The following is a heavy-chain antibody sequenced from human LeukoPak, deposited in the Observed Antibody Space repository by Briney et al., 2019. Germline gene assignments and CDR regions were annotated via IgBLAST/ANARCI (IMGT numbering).Heavy chain of an antibody. D-gene: IGHD3-10*01. V-gene: IGHV3-30*18. CDR1: GFTLSNYG. J-gene: IGHJ5*02. Sequence: GGSLRLSCAASGFTLSNYGMHWVRQAPGKGLEWVAIISYDGSNEYYADSVKGRFTISRDNSKNTLYLQMNSLRAEDTAVYYCVKGWFVSDPWGQGTLVTVSS. CDR2: ISYDGSNE. CDR3: VKGWFVSDP.